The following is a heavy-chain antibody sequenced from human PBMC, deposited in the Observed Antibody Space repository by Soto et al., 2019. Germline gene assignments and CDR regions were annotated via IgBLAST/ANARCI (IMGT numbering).Heavy chain of an antibody. CDR3: ASTSRQGGGIQLWNYFDY. Sequence: QVQLVQSGAEVKKPGSSVKVSCKASGGTFSSYAISWVRQAPGQGLEWMGGIIPIFGTANYAQKFQGRVTITADESTSAADMERSSLGSEDTAVYYCASTSRQGGGIQLWNYFDYWGQGTLVTVSS. D-gene: IGHD5-18*01. J-gene: IGHJ4*02. V-gene: IGHV1-69*12. CDR1: GGTFSSYA. CDR2: IIPIFGTA.